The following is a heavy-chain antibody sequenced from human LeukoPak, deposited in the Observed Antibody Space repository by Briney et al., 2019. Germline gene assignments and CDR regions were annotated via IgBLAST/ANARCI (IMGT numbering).Heavy chain of an antibody. CDR2: ISYDGSNK. CDR1: GFTFSSYA. D-gene: IGHD3-22*01. Sequence: PGGSLRLSCAASGFTFSSYAMHWVRQAPGKGLEWVAVISYDGSNKYYADSVKGRFTISRDNSKNTLYLQMNSLRAEDTAVYYCARDPVYYDSSGYYTQMDYWGQGTLVTVSS. J-gene: IGHJ4*02. CDR3: ARDPVYYDSSGYYTQMDY. V-gene: IGHV3-30*04.